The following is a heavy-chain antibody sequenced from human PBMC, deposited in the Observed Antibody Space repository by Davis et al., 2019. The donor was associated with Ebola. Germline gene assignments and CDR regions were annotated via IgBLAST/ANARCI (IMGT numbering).Heavy chain of an antibody. CDR3: ARTLPTVAYYYYGMDV. Sequence: ASVKVSCKASGYTFTSYDINWVRQATGQGLEWMGWMNPNSGNTGYAQKFQGRVTMTRNTSISTAYMELSSLRSEDTAVYYCARTLPTVAYYYYGMDVWGQGTTVTVSS. CDR1: GYTFTSYD. D-gene: IGHD4-23*01. V-gene: IGHV1-8*01. CDR2: MNPNSGNT. J-gene: IGHJ6*02.